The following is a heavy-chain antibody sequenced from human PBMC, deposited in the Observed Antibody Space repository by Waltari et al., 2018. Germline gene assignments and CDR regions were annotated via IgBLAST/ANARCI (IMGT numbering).Heavy chain of an antibody. Sequence: HLVESGGGLIQPGGSLRLSCAASGFTVTNYYMSWVRQAPGRGLECVSVIYSAVTTYYADSVKGRCTISRDTFRNTLYLQMDNLRPDDTAVYYCARGNTASLDYWGQGTLVTVSS. CDR3: ARGNTASLDY. V-gene: IGHV3-53*01. J-gene: IGHJ4*02. CDR1: GFTVTNYY. CDR2: IYSAVTT. D-gene: IGHD2-21*02.